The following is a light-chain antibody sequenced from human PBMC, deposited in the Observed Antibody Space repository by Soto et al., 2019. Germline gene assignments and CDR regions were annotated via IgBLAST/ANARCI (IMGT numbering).Light chain of an antibody. CDR2: LGS. V-gene: IGKV2-28*01. CDR1: QSLLHSNGYNY. J-gene: IGKJ2*01. CDR3: MQALQTPRYT. Sequence: DIVMTQSPLSLPVTPGEPASISCRSSQSLLHSNGYNYLDWYLQKPGQSPQLLIYLGSNRSSGVPDRFSCSGSGTDFTLKISRVEAEAVGVYYCMQALQTPRYTFGQGTKLEIK.